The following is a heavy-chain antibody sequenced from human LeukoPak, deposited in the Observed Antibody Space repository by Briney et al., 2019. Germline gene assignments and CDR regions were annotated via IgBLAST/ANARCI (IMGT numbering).Heavy chain of an antibody. Sequence: PGGSLRLSCAASGFTFSSYAMSWVRQAPGKGLERVSAISGSGTSTFYADSVKGRLTISRDNSKNTLYLQMNSLRAEDTAVYYCAKQHGYNYGYADYWGQGTLVTVSS. CDR2: ISGSGTST. J-gene: IGHJ4*02. CDR1: GFTFSSYA. V-gene: IGHV3-23*01. CDR3: AKQHGYNYGYADY. D-gene: IGHD5-12*01.